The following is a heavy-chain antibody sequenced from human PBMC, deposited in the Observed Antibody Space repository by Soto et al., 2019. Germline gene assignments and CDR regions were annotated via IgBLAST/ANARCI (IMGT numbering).Heavy chain of an antibody. D-gene: IGHD1-1*01. CDR3: AKAALERRHRGYYFYYMDV. CDR1: GFTFDDYA. CDR2: ISWNSGSI. Sequence: GGSLRLSCAASGFTFDDYAMHWVRQAPGKGLEWVSGISWNSGSIGYADSVKGRFTISRDNAKNSLYVQMNSLRAEDTALYYCAKAALERRHRGYYFYYMDVWGKGTTVTVSS. V-gene: IGHV3-9*01. J-gene: IGHJ6*03.